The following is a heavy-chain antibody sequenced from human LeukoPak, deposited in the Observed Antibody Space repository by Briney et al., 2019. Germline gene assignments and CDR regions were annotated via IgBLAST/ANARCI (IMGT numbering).Heavy chain of an antibody. D-gene: IGHD1-1*01. V-gene: IGHV4-34*01. CDR2: INHSGST. Sequence: SETLSLTYAVYGGPFSGYYWSWIRQPPGKGLEWIGEINHSGSTNYNPSLKSRVTISVDTSKNQFSLKLSSVTAADTAVYYCASERGAFDYWGQGTLVTVSS. CDR1: GGPFSGYY. J-gene: IGHJ4*02. CDR3: ASERGAFDY.